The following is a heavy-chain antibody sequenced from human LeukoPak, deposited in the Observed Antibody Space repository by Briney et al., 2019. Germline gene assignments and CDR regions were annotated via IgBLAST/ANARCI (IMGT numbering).Heavy chain of an antibody. D-gene: IGHD4/OR15-4a*01. J-gene: IGHJ2*01. Sequence: SETLSLTCTVSGGSISSSSYYWGWIRQPPGKGMEWIGSIYYSGSTCYNPSLKSRVTISVDTSKNQFSLKLSSVTAADTAVYYCARNLTGYWYFDLWGRGTLVTVSS. CDR2: IYYSGST. CDR3: ARNLTGYWYFDL. V-gene: IGHV4-39*01. CDR1: GGSISSSSYY.